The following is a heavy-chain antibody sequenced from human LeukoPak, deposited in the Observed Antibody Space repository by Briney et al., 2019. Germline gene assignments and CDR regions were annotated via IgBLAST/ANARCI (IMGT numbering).Heavy chain of an antibody. D-gene: IGHD5-18*01. Sequence: GGSLRLSCAASGFTFSSYAMHWVRQAPGKGLEWVAVISYDGSNKYYADSVKGRFTISRDNSKNTLYLQMNSLRAEDTAVYYCARPSASYGYLDYWGQGTLVTVSS. J-gene: IGHJ4*02. V-gene: IGHV3-30*04. CDR2: ISYDGSNK. CDR1: GFTFSSYA. CDR3: ARPSASYGYLDY.